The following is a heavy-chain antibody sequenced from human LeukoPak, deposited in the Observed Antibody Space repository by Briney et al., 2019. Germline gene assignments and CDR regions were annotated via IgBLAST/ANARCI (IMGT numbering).Heavy chain of an antibody. CDR1: GGSISSSSYY. J-gene: IGHJ4*02. D-gene: IGHD3-3*01. V-gene: IGHV4-61*02. CDR2: IYTSGST. Sequence: SETLSLTCTVSGGSISSSSYYWGWIRQPAGKGLEWIGRIYTSGSTNYNPSLKSRVTMSVDTSKNQFSLKLSSVTAADTAVYYCAREMEYYDFWSGYGTAYYFDYWGQGTLVTVSS. CDR3: AREMEYYDFWSGYGTAYYFDY.